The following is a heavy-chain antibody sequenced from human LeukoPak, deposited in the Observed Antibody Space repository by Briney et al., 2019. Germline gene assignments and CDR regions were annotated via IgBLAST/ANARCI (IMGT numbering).Heavy chain of an antibody. CDR2: INPNSGGT. Sequence: ASVKVSCKASGYTFTGYYMHWVRQAPGQGLEWMGWINPNSGGTNYAQTFQGRVTMTRDTSISTAYMELSRLRSDDTAVYYCARDSGESYSSSWVSNYYNYMDVWGKGTTATVSS. CDR3: ARDSGESYSSSWVSNYYNYMDV. D-gene: IGHD6-13*01. J-gene: IGHJ6*03. CDR1: GYTFTGYY. V-gene: IGHV1-2*02.